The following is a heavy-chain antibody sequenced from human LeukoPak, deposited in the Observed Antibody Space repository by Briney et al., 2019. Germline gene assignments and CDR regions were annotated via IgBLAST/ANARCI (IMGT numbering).Heavy chain of an antibody. CDR1: GYTFTGYY. V-gene: IGHV1-2*02. CDR2: INPNSGGT. J-gene: IGHJ3*02. Sequence: ASVKVSCKASGYTFTGYYIHWVRQAPGQGLEWMGWINPNSGGTNSAQKFQGRVTMTRDTSISTAYMELSRLRSDDTAVYYCARDLYHYDSSGSRGTFDIWGQGTMVTASS. D-gene: IGHD3-22*01. CDR3: ARDLYHYDSSGSRGTFDI.